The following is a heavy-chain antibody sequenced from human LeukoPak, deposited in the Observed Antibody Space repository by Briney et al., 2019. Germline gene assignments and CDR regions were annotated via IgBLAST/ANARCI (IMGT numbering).Heavy chain of an antibody. V-gene: IGHV7-4-1*02. Sequence: ASVKVSCKASGYTFTSYAMNWVRQAPGQGLEWMGWINTNTGNPTYAQGFTGRFVFSLDTSVSTAYLQISSLKAEDTAVYYCARAGDSSGYYSGYSDYWGQGTLVTVSS. CDR2: INTNTGNP. CDR3: ARAGDSSGYYSGYSDY. J-gene: IGHJ4*02. D-gene: IGHD3-22*01. CDR1: GYTFTSYA.